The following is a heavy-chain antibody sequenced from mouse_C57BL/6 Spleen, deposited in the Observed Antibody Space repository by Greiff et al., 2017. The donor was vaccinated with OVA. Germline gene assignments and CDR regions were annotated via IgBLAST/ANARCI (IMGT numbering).Heavy chain of an antibody. J-gene: IGHJ3*01. CDR3: ARCYYGSSPWFAY. D-gene: IGHD1-1*01. V-gene: IGHV1-59*01. Sequence: QVQLQQPGAELVRPGPSVKLSCKASGYTFTSYWMHWVKQRPGQGLEWIGVIDPSDSYTNYNQKFKGKATLTVDTSSSTAYMQLSSLTSEDSAVYYCARCYYGSSPWFAYWGQGTLVTVSA. CDR2: IDPSDSYT. CDR1: GYTFTSYW.